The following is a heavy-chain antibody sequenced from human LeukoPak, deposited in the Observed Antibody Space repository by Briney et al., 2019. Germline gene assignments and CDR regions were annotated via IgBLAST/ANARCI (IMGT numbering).Heavy chain of an antibody. CDR3: AQGRIAVADHAFVI. CDR1: GGTFSSYA. V-gene: IGHV1-69*06. J-gene: IGHJ3*02. D-gene: IGHD6-19*01. Sequence: ASVKVSCKASGGTFSSYAISWVRQAPGQGLEWMGRIIPIFGTANYAQKFQGRVTITADKSTSTAYMELSSLRSEDTAVYYCAQGRIAVADHAFVIWGQGTMVTVSS. CDR2: IIPIFGTA.